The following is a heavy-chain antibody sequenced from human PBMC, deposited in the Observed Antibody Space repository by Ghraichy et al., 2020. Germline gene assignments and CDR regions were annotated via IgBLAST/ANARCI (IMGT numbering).Heavy chain of an antibody. D-gene: IGHD2-2*01. J-gene: IGHJ4*02. CDR3: AKEGCSSSSCSKVDC. CDR2: ISGSGDRT. Sequence: GGSLRLSCAASGFTFSSYAMSWVRQAPGKGLEWVSAISGSGDRTYYADSVKGRFTISRDNSKNTVYLQMNSLRAEDTAVYYCAKEGCSSSSCSKVDCWGQGTLVTVSS. V-gene: IGHV3-23*01. CDR1: GFTFSSYA.